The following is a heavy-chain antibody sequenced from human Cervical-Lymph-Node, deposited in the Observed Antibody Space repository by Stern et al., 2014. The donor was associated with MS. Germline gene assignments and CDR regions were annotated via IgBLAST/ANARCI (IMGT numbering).Heavy chain of an antibody. D-gene: IGHD3-16*01. CDR1: GYTFTNYA. Sequence: QLVQSGSELRKPGASVTLSCKASGYTFTNYALNWVRQAPGQGLEWMGWINTNTGNPTYAQGFTRRFVFSLDASVTTAYLQISSLKAEDTAIYFCARDNNAYAYGGIDSWGQGTLVTVSS. J-gene: IGHJ4*02. CDR2: INTNTGNP. CDR3: ARDNNAYAYGGIDS. V-gene: IGHV7-4-1*02.